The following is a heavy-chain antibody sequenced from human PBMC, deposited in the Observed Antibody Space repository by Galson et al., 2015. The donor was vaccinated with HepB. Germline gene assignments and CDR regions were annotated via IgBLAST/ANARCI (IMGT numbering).Heavy chain of an antibody. J-gene: IGHJ5*01. D-gene: IGHD2-21*01. CDR2: IRGSGSTM. CDR1: GFTLSSYG. V-gene: IGHV3-48*02. CDR3: ARDMGIGRRWFDS. Sequence: SLRLSCAASGFTLSSYGFNWVRQAPGRGLEWISHIRGSGSTMYYADSVNGRFTISADSAKNSLFLQMDSLRDEDTAVYYCARDMGIGRRWFDSWGQGTLVTVSS.